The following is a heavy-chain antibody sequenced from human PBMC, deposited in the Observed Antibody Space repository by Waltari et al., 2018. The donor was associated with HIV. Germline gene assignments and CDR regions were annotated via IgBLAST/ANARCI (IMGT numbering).Heavy chain of an antibody. CDR1: GFTFSSYG. D-gene: IGHD3-3*01. J-gene: IGHJ6*02. CDR3: AKDERFLEWLLYYYYYYGMDV. Sequence: QVQLVESGGGVVQPGGSLRLSCAASGFTFSSYGMPWVRQAPGKGLEWVAFIRYDGSNKYYADSVKGRFTISRDNSKNTLYLQMNSLRAEDTAVYYCAKDERFLEWLLYYYYYYGMDVWGQGTTVTVSS. V-gene: IGHV3-30*02. CDR2: IRYDGSNK.